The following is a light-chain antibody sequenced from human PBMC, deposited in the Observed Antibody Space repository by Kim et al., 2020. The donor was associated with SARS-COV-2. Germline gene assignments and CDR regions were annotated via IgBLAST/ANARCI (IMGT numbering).Light chain of an antibody. CDR2: EDY. CDR1: SGNIASNF. J-gene: IGLJ3*02. Sequence: GKTVTIAGTRSSGNIASNFVQWYQQRPGSSPTIVIYEDYQRPSGVPDRFAGSIDRSANSASLTISGLKTEDEADYYCQSYDATNQVFGGGTQRTVL. CDR3: QSYDATNQV. V-gene: IGLV6-57*01.